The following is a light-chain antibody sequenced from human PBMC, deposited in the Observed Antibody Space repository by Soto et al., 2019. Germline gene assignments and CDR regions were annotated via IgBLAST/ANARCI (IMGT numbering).Light chain of an antibody. J-gene: IGKJ4*01. CDR1: QSVLFSSNNKNY. V-gene: IGKV4-1*01. Sequence: DIVMNQSPDSLAVSLGERATINCKSSQSVLFSSNNKNYLAWYQQKPGQPPKLLIYWASTRESGVPDRFSGSGSGTDFTLTISSLQADDVAVYYCQQYYSSPPWLTFGGGPKVDI. CDR2: WAS. CDR3: QQYYSSPPWLT.